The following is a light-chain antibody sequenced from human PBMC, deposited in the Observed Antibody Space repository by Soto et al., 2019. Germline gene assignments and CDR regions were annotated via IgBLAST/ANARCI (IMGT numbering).Light chain of an antibody. Sequence: DVVLTPSPLSLPVTLGQPASISCRSSQSLVYNDGNIYLNWFQQRPGQSPRRLIYKVSNRDSGVPDRFSGSGSGTDFTLQISRVEAEDVGVYYCMQGTHSWTFGQGTKVDNK. CDR1: QSLVYNDGNIY. J-gene: IGKJ1*01. CDR2: KVS. V-gene: IGKV2-30*01. CDR3: MQGTHSWT.